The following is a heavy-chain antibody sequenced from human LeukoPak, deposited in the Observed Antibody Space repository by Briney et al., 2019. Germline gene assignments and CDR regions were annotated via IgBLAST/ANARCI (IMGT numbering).Heavy chain of an antibody. CDR3: ARDRPNYYDSSGYFLFDY. V-gene: IGHV3-48*03. J-gene: IGHJ4*02. CDR2: ISSSGSTI. CDR1: GFTFSSYE. Sequence: GGSLRLSCAASGFTFSSYEMNWVRQAPGKGLVWVSYISSSGSTIYYADSVKGRFTISRDNAKNSLYLQMNSLRAEDTAVYYCARDRPNYYDSSGYFLFDYWGQGTLVTVSS. D-gene: IGHD3-22*01.